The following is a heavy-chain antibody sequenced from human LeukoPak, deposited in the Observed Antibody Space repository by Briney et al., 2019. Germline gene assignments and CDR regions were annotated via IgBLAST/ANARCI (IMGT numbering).Heavy chain of an antibody. CDR1: GNTLSDFS. CDR3: ATSDYSSSSEYYFDY. V-gene: IGHV1-24*01. J-gene: IGHJ4*02. Sequence: ASVKVSCKVSGNTLSDFSIHWVRQAPGKGLEWMGGFDPEDGQTVYAETFQDRVTMTEDSSTGTAYMDLHTLRSEDTAIYYCATSDYSSSSEYYFDYWGQGTLVTVSS. D-gene: IGHD6-6*01. CDR2: FDPEDGQT.